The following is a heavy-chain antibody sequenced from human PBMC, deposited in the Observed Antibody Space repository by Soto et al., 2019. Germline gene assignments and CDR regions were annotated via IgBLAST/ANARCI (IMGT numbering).Heavy chain of an antibody. CDR3: ATRITVFGLLIPPFDP. J-gene: IGHJ5*02. CDR2: TNHTGGT. Sequence: SETLSLTCAVSGYSIASGYYWGWIRQPPGKGLEWSGETNHTGGTHYNPSLKSRVTMSVDTSKNQFSLRLSSVTAADTAIYYCATRITVFGLLIPPFDPWGQGTQVTVSS. CDR1: GYSIASGYY. D-gene: IGHD3-3*01. V-gene: IGHV4-38-2*01.